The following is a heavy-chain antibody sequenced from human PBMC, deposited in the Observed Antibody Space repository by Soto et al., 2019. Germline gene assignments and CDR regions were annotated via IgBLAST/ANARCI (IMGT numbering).Heavy chain of an antibody. CDR1: GGSLFGHY. CDR3: ARARRLENWFDP. Sequence: SETLSLTCTVSGGSLFGHYCTWIRQPSGGGLEWIGRINSDGNTNYSPSLKSRVTMSVDPSRKHFSLNLTSVTAADTASYFCARARRLENWFDPWGPGIQVTVSS. CDR2: INSDGNT. V-gene: IGHV4-4*07. J-gene: IGHJ5*02. D-gene: IGHD5-12*01.